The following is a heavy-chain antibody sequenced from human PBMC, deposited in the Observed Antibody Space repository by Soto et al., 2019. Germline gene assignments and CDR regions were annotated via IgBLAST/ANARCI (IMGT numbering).Heavy chain of an antibody. Sequence: LRLSCAASGFSFSGYTMNWVRQAQGKGLEWISGINGGGGTTYYADSVKGRFTISRDDSKNILYLQMNSPRAEDTAIYYCAKDRHPDGIWTFDYWGRGTLVTVSS. J-gene: IGHJ4*02. V-gene: IGHV3-23*01. CDR3: AKDRHPDGIWTFDY. CDR1: GFSFSGYT. CDR2: INGGGGTT. D-gene: IGHD3-9*01.